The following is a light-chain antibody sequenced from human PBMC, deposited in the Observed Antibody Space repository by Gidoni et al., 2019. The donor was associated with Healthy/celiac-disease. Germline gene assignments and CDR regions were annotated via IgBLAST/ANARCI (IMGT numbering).Light chain of an antibody. J-gene: IGKJ1*01. CDR2: GAS. CDR3: QHYSNWPPWT. CDR1: QNVNNN. Sequence: IVMTQSPATLSVSPGESATLFCRASQNVNNNLSWYQQKPGQAPRLLIYGASSRATGIPARFSGSGSGTEFTLTISSLQSEDFAVYYCQHYSNWPPWTFGQGTKVEIK. V-gene: IGKV3-15*01.